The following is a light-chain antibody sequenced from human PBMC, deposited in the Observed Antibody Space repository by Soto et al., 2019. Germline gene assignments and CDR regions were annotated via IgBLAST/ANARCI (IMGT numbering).Light chain of an antibody. CDR1: SSNIGNNY. CDR3: GTWDSSLSYVV. V-gene: IGLV1-51*02. J-gene: IGLJ2*01. CDR2: ENN. Sequence: CVLTRPPWVCVSPWLEVAFSCSGSSSNIGNNYVSWYQQLPGTAPKLLIYENNKRPSGIPDRFSGSKSGTSATLGITGLQTGDEADYYCGTWDSSLSYVVFGGGTKVTVL.